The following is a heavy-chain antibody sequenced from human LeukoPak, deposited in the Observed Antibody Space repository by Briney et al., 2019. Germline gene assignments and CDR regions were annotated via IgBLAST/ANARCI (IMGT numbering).Heavy chain of an antibody. Sequence: ASVKVSCKASGYTFTSYYMHWVRQAPGQGLEWMGIINANSDGTNYARDFQGRVTMTRDTSTSTVYMELSSLRSEDAAVYYCARDHYYYYYGMDVWGQGTTVTVSS. CDR3: ARDHYYYYYGMDV. CDR1: GYTFTSYY. CDR2: INANSDGT. V-gene: IGHV1-46*01. J-gene: IGHJ6*02.